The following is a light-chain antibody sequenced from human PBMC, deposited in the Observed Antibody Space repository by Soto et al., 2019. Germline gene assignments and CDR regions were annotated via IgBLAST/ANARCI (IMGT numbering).Light chain of an antibody. V-gene: IGKV3-20*01. CDR3: QQYVSSPPA. CDR1: QSVSSSY. Sequence: ERATFSCRASQSVSSSYIAWYQQKRGQAPRRLIYGASTRATGIPGRFSGSGSGTDFTLTIDGLEPEDFAVYYCQQYVSSPPAFGQGTKVDIK. J-gene: IGKJ1*01. CDR2: GAS.